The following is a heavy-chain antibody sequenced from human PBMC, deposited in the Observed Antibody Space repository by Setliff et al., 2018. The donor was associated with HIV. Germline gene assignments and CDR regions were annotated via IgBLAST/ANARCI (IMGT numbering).Heavy chain of an antibody. J-gene: IGHJ4*02. CDR1: GFTFDDYG. CDR3: ARGEPTILVVPAAFFDY. CDR2: INWNGRTK. V-gene: IGHV3-20*04. Sequence: GGSLRLSCAASGFTFDDYGMSWVRQAPGKGLEWVSGINWNGRTKYYADSVKGRFTISRDNVKNSLYLQMNSLRAEDTAVYYCARGEPTILVVPAAFFDYWGQGTLVTVSS. D-gene: IGHD2-2*01.